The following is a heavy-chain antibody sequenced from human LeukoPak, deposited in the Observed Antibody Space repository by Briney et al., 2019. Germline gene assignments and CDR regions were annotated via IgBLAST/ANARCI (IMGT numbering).Heavy chain of an antibody. CDR1: GFTFSSYS. D-gene: IGHD1-26*01. CDR2: ISSSSSYI. J-gene: IGHJ4*02. V-gene: IGHV3-21*01. CDR3: ARGGGSSGDH. Sequence: GGSLRLSCAASGFTFSSYSMNWVRQAPGKGLEWVSFISSSSSYIYYADSVKGRFTIYSDNPKNSMYLQMNSPRAEDTAVYYCARGGGSSGDHWGQGTLVTVSS.